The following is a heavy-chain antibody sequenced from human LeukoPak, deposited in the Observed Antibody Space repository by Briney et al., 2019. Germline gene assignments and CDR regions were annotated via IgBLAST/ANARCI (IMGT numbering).Heavy chain of an antibody. CDR1: GDTFTSYY. Sequence: ASVKVSCKASGDTFTSYYMHWVRQAPGQGLEWMGWINPNSGGANYAQKFQGRVTMTRDTSISTAYMELSRLRSYDTAVYYCARVRGQYGSGRHTLDYWGQGTLVTVSS. CDR2: INPNSGGA. CDR3: ARVRGQYGSGRHTLDY. D-gene: IGHD3-10*01. J-gene: IGHJ4*02. V-gene: IGHV1-2*02.